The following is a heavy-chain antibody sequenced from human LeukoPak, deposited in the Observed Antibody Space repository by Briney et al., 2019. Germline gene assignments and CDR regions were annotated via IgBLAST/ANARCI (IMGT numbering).Heavy chain of an antibody. V-gene: IGHV3-23*01. D-gene: IGHD6-6*01. CDR1: GFTFSSYA. J-gene: IGHJ4*02. CDR2: ISGSGGST. CDR3: AKGPERWYSSSSGDY. Sequence: GGSLRLPCAASGFTFSSYAMSWVRQAPGKGLEWVSAISGSGGSTYYADSVKGRFTISRDNSKNTLYLQMNSLRAEDTAVYYCAKGPERWYSSSSGDYWGQGTLVTVSS.